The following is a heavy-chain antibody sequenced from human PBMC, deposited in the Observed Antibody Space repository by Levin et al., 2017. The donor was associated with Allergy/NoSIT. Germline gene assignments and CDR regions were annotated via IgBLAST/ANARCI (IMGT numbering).Heavy chain of an antibody. V-gene: IGHV1-46*01. CDR3: AREAYSSSSVAYGMDV. CDR1: GYTFTSYY. Sequence: ASVKVSCKASGYTFTSYYMHWVRQAPGQGLEWMGIINPSGGSTSYAQKFQGRVTMTRDTSTSTVYMELSSLRSEDTAVYYCAREAYSSSSVAYGMDVWGQGTTVTVSS. D-gene: IGHD6-6*01. J-gene: IGHJ6*02. CDR2: INPSGGST.